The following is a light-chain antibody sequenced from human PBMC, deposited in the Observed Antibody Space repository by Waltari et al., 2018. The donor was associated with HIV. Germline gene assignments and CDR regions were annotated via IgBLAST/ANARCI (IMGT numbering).Light chain of an antibody. J-gene: IGKJ1*01. V-gene: IGKV4-1*01. CDR3: QQYYSTPWT. CDR1: QSVLYRSNNRNY. CDR2: WAS. Sequence: DIVMTQSPDSLVVSLGERATINCKSSQSVLYRSNNRNYLAWYQQTPGQPPKLLIYWASTRESGVPDRFSGRGSGTDFTLTISSLQAEDVAVYYCQQYYSTPWTFGQGTKVEIK.